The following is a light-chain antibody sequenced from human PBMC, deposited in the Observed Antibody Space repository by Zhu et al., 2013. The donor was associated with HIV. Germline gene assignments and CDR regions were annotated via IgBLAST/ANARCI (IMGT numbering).Light chain of an antibody. Sequence: EIVLTQSPATLSLSPGERATLSCRASQSINNYLVWYQQKPGQAPRLLISDASNRASGIPARFSGSGSGTDYTLTISSLEPEDFAVYYCQQYGSSPPITFGQGTKVEIK. CDR2: DAS. J-gene: IGKJ1*01. CDR1: QSINNY. CDR3: QQYGSSPPIT. V-gene: IGKV3-11*01.